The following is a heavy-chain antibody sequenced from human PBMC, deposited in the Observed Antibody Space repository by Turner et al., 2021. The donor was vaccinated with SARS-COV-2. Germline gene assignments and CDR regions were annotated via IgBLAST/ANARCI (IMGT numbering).Heavy chain of an antibody. CDR3: AKGEGYGSGAFDI. J-gene: IGHJ3*02. D-gene: IGHD3-10*01. V-gene: IGHV3-23*01. Sequence: EVQLLESGGGLVQHGGSLRLSCAASGFTFSSYAMSWVRQAPGKGLEWVSAISGSGVSTYYADSVKGRFTISRDNSKNTLYLQMNSLRAEDTAVYYCAKGEGYGSGAFDIWGQGTMVTVSS. CDR1: GFTFSSYA. CDR2: ISGSGVST.